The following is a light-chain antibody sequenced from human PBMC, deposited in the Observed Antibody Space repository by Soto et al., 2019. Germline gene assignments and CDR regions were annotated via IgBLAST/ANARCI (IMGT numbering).Light chain of an antibody. CDR3: AAWDDSLNGVV. J-gene: IGLJ2*01. Sequence: QSVLTQSPSASGTPGQRVTISCSGSTSNIGSNTVNWYQQLPGTAPKLLIYSNNQRPSGVPDRFSGSKSGTSASLAISGLQSEYEADYYCAAWDDSLNGVVVGGGTKPTVL. CDR2: SNN. V-gene: IGLV1-44*01. CDR1: TSNIGSNT.